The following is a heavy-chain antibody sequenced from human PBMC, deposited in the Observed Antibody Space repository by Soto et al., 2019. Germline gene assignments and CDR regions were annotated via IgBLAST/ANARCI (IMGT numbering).Heavy chain of an antibody. CDR2: INPSGGST. V-gene: IGHV1-46*02. CDR1: GYTFHSYY. CDR3: ARGNTVPTPYGMDV. J-gene: IGHJ6*02. Sequence: ASVKVSSKASGYTFHSYYMHSVPQAPGQGLEWMGIINPSGGSTSYAQKIQGRVTRTRDTSKSTVYMELSSLRSEDTAVYYCARGNTVPTPYGMDVWGQGTTVTVSS. D-gene: IGHD4-17*01.